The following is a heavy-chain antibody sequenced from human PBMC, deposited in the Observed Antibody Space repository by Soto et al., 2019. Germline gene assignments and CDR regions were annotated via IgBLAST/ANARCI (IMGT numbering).Heavy chain of an antibody. D-gene: IGHD3-22*01. CDR3: AVDSSGYSYDH. Sequence: LRLSCAASGFAFSSCTMSWVRQAPGKGLEWVAIILFDGSDTYYADSVKGRFTISRDNFENTLYLQVNSLRPEDTAVYYCAVDSSGYSYDHWGQGTLVTVSS. V-gene: IGHV3-30*01. CDR1: GFAFSSCT. CDR2: ILFDGSDT. J-gene: IGHJ4*02.